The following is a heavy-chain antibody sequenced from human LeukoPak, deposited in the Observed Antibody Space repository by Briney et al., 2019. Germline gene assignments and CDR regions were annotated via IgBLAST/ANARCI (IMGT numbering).Heavy chain of an antibody. D-gene: IGHD2-8*01. J-gene: IGHJ4*02. CDR2: ISPGSNTM. V-gene: IGHV3-48*02. Sequence: PGGSLRLSCAASGFTFSPHGMIWVRQAPGKGLEWVSYISPGSNTMYYADSVKGRFTISRDNAKNSLYLQMSSLRDEDTAVYYCARVRGLTVLIMYFDYWGQGALVTVSS. CDR3: ARVRGLTVLIMYFDY. CDR1: GFTFSPHG.